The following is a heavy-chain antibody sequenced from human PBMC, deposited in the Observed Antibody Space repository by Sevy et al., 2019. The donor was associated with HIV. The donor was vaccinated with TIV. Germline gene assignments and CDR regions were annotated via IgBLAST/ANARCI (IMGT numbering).Heavy chain of an antibody. Sequence: KQSQTLSLTCAVSGYSISSGYYWGWIRQPPGKGLEWIGSIYHSGSTYYNPSLKSRVTISVDTSKNQFSLKLSSVTAADTAVYYCASPIRQLLWDAFDIWGQGTMVTVSS. D-gene: IGHD2-2*01. V-gene: IGHV4-38-2*01. J-gene: IGHJ3*02. CDR2: IYHSGST. CDR1: GYSISSGYY. CDR3: ASPIRQLLWDAFDI.